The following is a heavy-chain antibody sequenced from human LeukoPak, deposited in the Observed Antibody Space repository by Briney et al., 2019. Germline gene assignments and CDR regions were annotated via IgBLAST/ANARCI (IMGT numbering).Heavy chain of an antibody. CDR1: GGSISSYY. J-gene: IGHJ5*02. D-gene: IGHD3-3*01. V-gene: IGHV4-59*08. Sequence: PETLSLTCTVSGGSISSYYWSWIRQPPGKGLEWIGYIYYSGSTNYNPSLKSRVTISVDTSKNQFSLKLSSVTAADTAVYYCARHDFGVATSFDPWGQGTLVTVSS. CDR2: IYYSGST. CDR3: ARHDFGVATSFDP.